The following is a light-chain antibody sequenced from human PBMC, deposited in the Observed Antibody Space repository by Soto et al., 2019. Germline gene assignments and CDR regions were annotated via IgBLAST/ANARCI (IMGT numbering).Light chain of an antibody. CDR3: QQYGSWT. Sequence: EIVLTQSPGTLSVSPGERATLSCRASQTISSNYLAWYQQKPGQAPSLLIYGTSSRATGIPARFSGSGSGTDFTLTISRLEPEDSAIYDCQQYGSWTFGQGTKVEIK. V-gene: IGKV3-20*01. CDR2: GTS. J-gene: IGKJ1*01. CDR1: QTISSNY.